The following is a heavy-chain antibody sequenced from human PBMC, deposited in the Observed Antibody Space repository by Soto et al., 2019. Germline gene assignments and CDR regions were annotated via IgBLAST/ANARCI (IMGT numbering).Heavy chain of an antibody. D-gene: IGHD5-18*01. J-gene: IGHJ4*02. CDR1: GFTFTSYG. CDR3: VSDRGYGHASVPYS. CDR2: ISYDGGLQ. Sequence: QAHLVESGGGVVQPGRSLRLSCAASGFTFTSYGMHWVRQAPGTRLEWVAVISYDGGLQHYADSVKGRFTLSRDNSKNMVLLQMNSLRAEDTAVYYCVSDRGYGHASVPYSWGQGTLVSAS. V-gene: IGHV3-30*03.